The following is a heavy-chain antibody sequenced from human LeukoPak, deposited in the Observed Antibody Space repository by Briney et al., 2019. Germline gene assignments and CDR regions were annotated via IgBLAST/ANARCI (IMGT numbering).Heavy chain of an antibody. Sequence: PGGSLRLSCAASGFTFSSYAMHWVRQAPGKGLEWVAVISYDGSNKYYADSVKGRFTISRDNSKNTLYLQMNSLRAEDTAVYYCAKDGYDFWSGGPDYWGQGTLVTVSS. CDR2: ISYDGSNK. J-gene: IGHJ4*02. CDR3: AKDGYDFWSGGPDY. V-gene: IGHV3-30-3*01. CDR1: GFTFSSYA. D-gene: IGHD3-3*01.